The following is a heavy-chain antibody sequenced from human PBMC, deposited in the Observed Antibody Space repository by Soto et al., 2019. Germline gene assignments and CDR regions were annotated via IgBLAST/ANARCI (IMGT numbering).Heavy chain of an antibody. Sequence: GGSLRLSCTGFGFTFRDYAMGWIRQAPEKGLEWVGFIRRNSYGGTTDYAASVKGRFTISRDDSKSIAFLQMNSLKTEDTAVYFCTRDHLNDFWSGFKNFDYWGQGTLVTVS. D-gene: IGHD3-3*01. CDR3: TRDHLNDFWSGFKNFDY. V-gene: IGHV3-49*03. CDR2: IRRNSYGGTT. CDR1: GFTFRDYA. J-gene: IGHJ4*02.